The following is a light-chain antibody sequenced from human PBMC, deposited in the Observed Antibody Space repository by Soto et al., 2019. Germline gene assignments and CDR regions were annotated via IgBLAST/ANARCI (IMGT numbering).Light chain of an antibody. CDR1: QSVSSN. Sequence: EIVMTQSPATLSVSPGERATLSCRASQSVSSNLAWYQQKPGQAPRLLIYGASTRATGIPARFSGSGSGTEFTLIISSLQSEDFAVYYCQQYGSSPFTFGPGTKVDLK. CDR2: GAS. V-gene: IGKV3D-15*02. J-gene: IGKJ3*01. CDR3: QQYGSSPFT.